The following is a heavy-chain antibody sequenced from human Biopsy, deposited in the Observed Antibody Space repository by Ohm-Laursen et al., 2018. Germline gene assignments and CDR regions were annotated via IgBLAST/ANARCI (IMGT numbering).Heavy chain of an antibody. D-gene: IGHD1-26*01. V-gene: IGHV4-31*03. CDR3: ALGGGSYVNFDY. Sequence: SQTLSLTCTVSGVSINTGGYYWTWIRQHPGTGLEWIGYIHYSGNTLYNPSLKSRLTISVDTSRNQFSLKLTSVTAADTALYYCALGGGSYVNFDYWGQGTLVTVSS. J-gene: IGHJ4*02. CDR2: IHYSGNT. CDR1: GVSINTGGYY.